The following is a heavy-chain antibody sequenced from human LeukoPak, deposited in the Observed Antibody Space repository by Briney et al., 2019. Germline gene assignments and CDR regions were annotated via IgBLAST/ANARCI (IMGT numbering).Heavy chain of an antibody. CDR2: ISAAGGSK. J-gene: IGHJ4*02. CDR1: GFDFSSYV. CDR3: AKIVLRYFHWGYFDY. D-gene: IGHD3-9*01. Sequence: GGSLRLSCAASGFDFSSYVMSWVRQAPGQGLEWVSVISAAGGSKHYADSVKGRFIISRDNSNNALYLQMNSLRVEDAAVYYCAKIVLRYFHWGYFDYWGQGTLVTVSS. V-gene: IGHV3-23*01.